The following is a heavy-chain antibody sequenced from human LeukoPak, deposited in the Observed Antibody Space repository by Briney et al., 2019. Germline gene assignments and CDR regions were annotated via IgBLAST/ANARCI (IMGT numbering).Heavy chain of an antibody. D-gene: IGHD1-26*01. CDR1: GGSISSSSYY. V-gene: IGHV4-39*07. CDR3: TNHSNKMVWELRNYYYYYMDV. Sequence: SETLSLTCTVSGGSISSSSYYWGWIRQPPGKGLEWIGCIYYSGSTNYNPSLKSRFTISVDTSKNQFSLKLSSVTAADTAVYYCTNHSNKMVWELRNYYYYYMDVWGKGTTVTISS. J-gene: IGHJ6*03. CDR2: IYYSGST.